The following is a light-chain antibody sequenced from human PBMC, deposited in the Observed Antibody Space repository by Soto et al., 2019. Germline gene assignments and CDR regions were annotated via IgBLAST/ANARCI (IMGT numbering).Light chain of an antibody. CDR1: QSVRSW. Sequence: DIQMTQSPSTLSASVGDRVTITCRASQSVRSWLAWYQQKPGRAPKFLIYDASSLESGVPSRFSGSGSGTEFTLTISNLQPDDVGTYYCQQTDSTPKTFGGGTKVDIK. CDR2: DAS. V-gene: IGKV1-5*01. J-gene: IGKJ4*01. CDR3: QQTDSTPKT.